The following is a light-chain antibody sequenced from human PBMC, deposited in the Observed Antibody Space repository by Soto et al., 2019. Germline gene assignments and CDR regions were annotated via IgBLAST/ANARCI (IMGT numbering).Light chain of an antibody. CDR1: QSVSSY. Sequence: EIVLTQSPATLSLSPGERATLSCRASQSVSSYLAWYQQQPGQAPRLLIYDASNRATGIPARFSGSGSGTDFTLTISSLGPEDFAVYYCQQRSNWPPGGTFGQGTKVEIK. CDR2: DAS. V-gene: IGKV3-11*01. J-gene: IGKJ1*01. CDR3: QQRSNWPPGGT.